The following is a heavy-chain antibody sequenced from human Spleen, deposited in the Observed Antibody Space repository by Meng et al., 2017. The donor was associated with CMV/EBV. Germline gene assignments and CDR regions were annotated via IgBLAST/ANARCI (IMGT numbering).Heavy chain of an antibody. CDR1: GFTFSSYA. V-gene: IGHV3-23*01. Sequence: GESLKISCAASGFTFSSYAMSWVRQAPGKGLEWVSIIYSGSTTYYADSVKGRFTISRDNSKNTLYLQMNSLRVEDTAVYYCAKDYTLGGVIDYRFRDYYNGMDVWGQGTTVTVSS. J-gene: IGHJ6*02. D-gene: IGHD3-16*02. CDR3: AKDYTLGGVIDYRFRDYYNGMDV. CDR2: IIYSGSTT.